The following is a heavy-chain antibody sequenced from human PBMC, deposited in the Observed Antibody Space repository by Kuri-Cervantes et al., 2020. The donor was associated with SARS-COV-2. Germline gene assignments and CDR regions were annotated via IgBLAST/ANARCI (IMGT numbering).Heavy chain of an antibody. Sequence: SVKVSCKASGGTFSSYAISWVRQAPGQGLEWMGGIIPIFGTANYAQKFQGRVTITADESTSTAYMELSSLRSEDTAVYYCVSRAIYYYDSSGYQLYTMDVWGQGTTVTVSS. D-gene: IGHD3-22*01. CDR3: VSRAIYYYDSSGYQLYTMDV. J-gene: IGHJ6*02. CDR1: GGTFSSYA. CDR2: IIPIFGTA. V-gene: IGHV1-69*13.